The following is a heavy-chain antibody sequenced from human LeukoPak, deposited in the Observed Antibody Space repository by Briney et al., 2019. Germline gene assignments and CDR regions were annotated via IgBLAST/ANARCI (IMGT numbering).Heavy chain of an antibody. CDR2: INHSGSA. D-gene: IGHD2-2*01. CDR1: GGSFSGYY. V-gene: IGHV4-34*01. CDR3: ARGWVVPASRGFDWFDP. Sequence: SETLSLTCAVYGGSFSGYYWSWIRQPPGKGLEWIGEINHSGSANYNPSLKSRVTISVDTSKNQFSLKLSSVTAADTAVYYRARGWVVPASRGFDWFDPWGQGTLVTVSS. J-gene: IGHJ5*02.